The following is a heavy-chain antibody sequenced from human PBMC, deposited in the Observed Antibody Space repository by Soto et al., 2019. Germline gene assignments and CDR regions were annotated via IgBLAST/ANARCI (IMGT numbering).Heavy chain of an antibody. CDR1: GFTFDDYT. Sequence: LRLSCAASGFTFDDYTMHWVRQAPGKGLEWVSLISWDGGSTYYADSVKGRFTISRDNSKNSLYLQMNSLRTEDTALYYCAKDSTGPLTYYYDSSGYSVAAFDIWGQGTMVTVSS. CDR2: ISWDGGST. J-gene: IGHJ3*02. CDR3: AKDSTGPLTYYYDSSGYSVAAFDI. D-gene: IGHD3-22*01. V-gene: IGHV3-43*01.